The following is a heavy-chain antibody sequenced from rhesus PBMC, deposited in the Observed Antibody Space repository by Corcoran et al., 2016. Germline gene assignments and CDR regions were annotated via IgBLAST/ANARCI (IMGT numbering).Heavy chain of an antibody. CDR3: ARDRSYGNSYGLDS. CDR2: IVGYSDIT. V-gene: IGHV4-80*01. CDR1: GASISSNW. D-gene: IGHD4-35*01. J-gene: IGHJ6*01. Sequence: QVQLRESGPGLVKPSETLSLTCTVSGASISSNWWSWLRQPPGKGLEGLGEIVGYSDITNYNPSLKSRVTVSKDASKNQFFLKLNSVTAADTAVYYCARDRSYGNSYGLDSWGQGVVVTVSS.